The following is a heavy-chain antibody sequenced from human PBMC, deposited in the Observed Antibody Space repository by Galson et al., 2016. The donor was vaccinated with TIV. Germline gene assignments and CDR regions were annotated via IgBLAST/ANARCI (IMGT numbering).Heavy chain of an antibody. Sequence: SVKVSCKASGDTFTSYPFNWVRQAPGRGLEWMGGIIPLFGTANYAQEFQGRVTVTADESTSTVYLDLSSLRSEDTAVYYCAKDRNTALDTYHYYYGMDVWGQGTTVTVSS. CDR2: IIPLFGTA. V-gene: IGHV1-69*13. CDR3: AKDRNTALDTYHYYYGMDV. CDR1: GDTFTSYP. D-gene: IGHD5-18*01. J-gene: IGHJ6*02.